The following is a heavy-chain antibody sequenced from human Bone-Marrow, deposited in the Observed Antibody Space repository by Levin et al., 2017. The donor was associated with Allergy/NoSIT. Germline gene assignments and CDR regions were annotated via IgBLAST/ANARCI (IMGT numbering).Heavy chain of an antibody. CDR3: AHRRSGFEVFDY. V-gene: IGHV2-5*02. CDR1: GFSLTTAGVG. J-gene: IGHJ4*02. D-gene: IGHD6-19*01. Sequence: GSGPTLVKPKETLTLTCTFSGFSLTTAGVGVGWIRQPPGEALECLALIYWDDDTRYSSSLRPRLTITKDTSNNQVVFTMTHMDPLDTATYYCAHRRSGFEVFDYWGQGTLVTVSS. CDR2: IYWDDDT.